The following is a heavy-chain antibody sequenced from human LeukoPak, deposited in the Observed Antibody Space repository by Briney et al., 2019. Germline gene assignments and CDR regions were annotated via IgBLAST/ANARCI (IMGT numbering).Heavy chain of an antibody. CDR2: ISAYNGNT. D-gene: IGHD3-22*01. CDR3: ARAYYHDTSSYQGFDF. CDR1: GYTFTSYG. Sequence: ASVKVSCKAPGYTFTSYGIRWVRQAPGQGLEWMGWISAYNGNTNYAQKLQGRVTMTTDTSTGTAYMELRSLRSDDTAVYFCARAYYHDTSSYQGFDFWGQGTLVTVSS. V-gene: IGHV1-18*01. J-gene: IGHJ4*02.